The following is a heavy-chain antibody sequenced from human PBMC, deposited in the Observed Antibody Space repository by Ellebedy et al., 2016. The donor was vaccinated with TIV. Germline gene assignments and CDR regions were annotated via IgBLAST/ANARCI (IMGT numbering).Heavy chain of an antibody. V-gene: IGHV1-2*02. CDR1: GYTFTGYY. CDR2: INPNSGGT. D-gene: IGHD2-2*01. Sequence: ASVKVSCXASGYTFTGYYMHWVRQAPGQGLEWMGWINPNSGGTNYAQKFQGRVTMTRDTSISTAYMELSRLRSDDTAVYYCARDPQGAYCSRTSCNYGMDVWGQGTTVTVSS. CDR3: ARDPQGAYCSRTSCNYGMDV. J-gene: IGHJ6*02.